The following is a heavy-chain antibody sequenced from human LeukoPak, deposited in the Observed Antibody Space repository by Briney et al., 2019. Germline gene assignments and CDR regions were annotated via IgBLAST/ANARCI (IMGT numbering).Heavy chain of an antibody. V-gene: IGHV3-23*01. J-gene: IGHJ4*02. CDR2: ISGSGSST. CDR3: AKYLKRITIFGVAVDY. Sequence: GGSLRLSCAASGFTFSSYAMSWVRQAPGKGLEWVANISGSGSSTYYADSVKGRFTISRDNSENTLYLQMNSLRADDTAVYYCAKYLKRITIFGVAVDYWGQGTLVSVSS. D-gene: IGHD3-3*01. CDR1: GFTFSSYA.